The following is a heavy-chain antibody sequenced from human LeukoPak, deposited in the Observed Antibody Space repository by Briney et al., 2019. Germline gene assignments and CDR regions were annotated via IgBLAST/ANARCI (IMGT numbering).Heavy chain of an antibody. CDR1: GFTFSSYG. CDR2: IRYDGSNK. V-gene: IGHV3-30*02. CDR3: AKDPPLGYCSSTSCSSMA. Sequence: GGSLRLSCAASGFTFSSYGMHWVRQAPGKGLEWVALIRYDGSNKYYADSVKGRFTISRDNSKNTLYLQMNSLRAEDTAVYYCAKDPPLGYCSSTSCSSMAWGQGTLVTVSS. D-gene: IGHD2-2*01. J-gene: IGHJ5*02.